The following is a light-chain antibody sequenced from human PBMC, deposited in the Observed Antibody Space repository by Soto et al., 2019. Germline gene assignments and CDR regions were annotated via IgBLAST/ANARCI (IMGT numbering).Light chain of an antibody. Sequence: EVVLTQSPGTLSLSPGERATLSCRASQSVSNNYFAWYQQKPGQAPRLLIFGSSDRATGIPDRFSGSGSGTDFTLTITILEPEDFALYYCQLYGSSPPYPFGLGTQLQIK. CDR2: GSS. CDR1: QSVSNNY. V-gene: IGKV3-20*01. CDR3: QLYGSSPPYP. J-gene: IGKJ2*01.